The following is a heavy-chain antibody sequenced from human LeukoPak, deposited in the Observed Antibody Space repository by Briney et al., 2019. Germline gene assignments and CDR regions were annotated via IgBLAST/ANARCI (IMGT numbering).Heavy chain of an antibody. D-gene: IGHD1-26*01. CDR2: IYYSGST. J-gene: IGHJ3*02. Sequence: SETLSLTCIVSGGSISSYYWSWIRQPPGKGREWIGYIYYSGSTDYNPSLKSRVTISVATSKNQCSLKLSSLIAADTAVYYCARTPPEWELLYNDALDIWGQGTMVTFSS. CDR1: GGSISSYY. V-gene: IGHV4-59*01. CDR3: ARTPPEWELLYNDALDI.